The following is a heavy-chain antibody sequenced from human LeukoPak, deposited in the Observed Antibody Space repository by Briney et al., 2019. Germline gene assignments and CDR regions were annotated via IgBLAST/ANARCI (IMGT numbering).Heavy chain of an antibody. CDR1: GFTFSNAW. CDR2: IKSKTDGGTT. D-gene: IGHD2-15*01. V-gene: IGHV3-15*01. CDR3: TTDLGVVAARFDY. J-gene: IGHJ4*02. Sequence: GGSLRLSCAASGFTFSNAWMSWVRQAPGKGLEWVGRIKSKTDGGTTDYAAPVKGRFTISRDDSKNTLYLQMNSLKTEDTAVYYCTTDLGVVAARFDYWGQGTLVTVSS.